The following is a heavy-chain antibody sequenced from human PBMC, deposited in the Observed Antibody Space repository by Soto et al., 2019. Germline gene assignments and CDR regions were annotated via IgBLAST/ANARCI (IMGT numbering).Heavy chain of an antibody. CDR3: ARARYYDWCFDL. J-gene: IGHJ4*02. Sequence: SETLSLTCAVSGGSVISADSYWFWIRKHPGKGLEWIGYIAYSGDTYYNPSLRSRVTISADTSENKFSLTLKSVTAADTAVYFCARARYYDWCFDLWGLGTPVTSPQ. CDR1: GGSVISADSY. D-gene: IGHD3-9*01. V-gene: IGHV4-31*11. CDR2: IAYSGDT.